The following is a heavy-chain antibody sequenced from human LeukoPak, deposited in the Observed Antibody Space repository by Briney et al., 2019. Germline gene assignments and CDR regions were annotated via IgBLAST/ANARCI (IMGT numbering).Heavy chain of an antibody. D-gene: IGHD3-22*01. CDR2: IYYTGST. Sequence: SETLSLTCTVSGGSISRDYWSWIRQPPGKGLEWIGYIYYTGSTNYNPSLKSRVTISVDTSKNQFSLKLSSVTAADTAVYYCARVDYDSSGYYNDNWFDPWGQGTLVTVSS. V-gene: IGHV4-59*01. J-gene: IGHJ5*02. CDR3: ARVDYDSSGYYNDNWFDP. CDR1: GGSISRDY.